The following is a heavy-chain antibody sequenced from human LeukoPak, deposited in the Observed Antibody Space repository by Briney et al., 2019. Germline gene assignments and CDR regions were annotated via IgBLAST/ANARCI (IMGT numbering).Heavy chain of an antibody. V-gene: IGHV4-59*01. J-gene: IGHJ6*03. CDR3: ARGYSSGWSPQHYYYYYMDV. CDR2: IYYSGST. Sequence: SETLSLTCTVSGGSISSYYWSWIRQPPGKGLEWIGYIYYSGSTNYNPSLKSRVTISVDTSKNQFSLKLSSVTAADTAVYYCARGYSSGWSPQHYYYYYMDVWGKGTTVTVSS. D-gene: IGHD6-19*01. CDR1: GGSISSYY.